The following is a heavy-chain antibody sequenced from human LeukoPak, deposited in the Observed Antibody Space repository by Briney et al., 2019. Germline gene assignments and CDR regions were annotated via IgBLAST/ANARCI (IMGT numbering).Heavy chain of an antibody. Sequence: GGSLRLSCAASGFTFGNYGMSWVRQAPGKGLEWVSGINWNGGSTGYADSVEGRFTIFRDNAKNSQYLQMNSLRVEDTALYYCARAQSYGDSRLLLDYWGQGTLVTVSS. V-gene: IGHV3-20*04. CDR1: GFTFGNYG. CDR3: ARAQSYGDSRLLLDY. CDR2: INWNGGST. D-gene: IGHD4-17*01. J-gene: IGHJ4*02.